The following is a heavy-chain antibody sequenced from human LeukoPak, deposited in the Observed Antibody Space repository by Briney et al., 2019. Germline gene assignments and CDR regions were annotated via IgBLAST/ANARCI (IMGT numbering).Heavy chain of an antibody. Sequence: LETLSLTCTVSGGSISSFYWSWIRQPPGKGLEWIGYISDTGSTDYNPSLRSRVTISVDTSKNQFSLKLSSVSAADTAVYYCARRRDWFGPWGQGTLVTVSS. CDR1: GGSISSFY. J-gene: IGHJ5*02. CDR3: ARRRDWFGP. V-gene: IGHV4-59*01. CDR2: ISDTGST.